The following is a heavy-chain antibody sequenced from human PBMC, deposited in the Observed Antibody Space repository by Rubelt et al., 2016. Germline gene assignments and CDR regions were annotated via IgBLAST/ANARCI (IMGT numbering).Heavy chain of an antibody. CDR1: GGSISSYY. V-gene: IGHV4-59*08. CDR2: IYYSGST. CDR3: ARHDNYESSGYPWYFDL. Sequence: QVQLQESGPGLVKPSETLSLTCTVSGGSISSYYWSWIRQPPGKGLEWIGYIYYSGSTNYNPSLQGRVTISIATSKTQFSLKLSSVTAADTAVYYCARHDNYESSGYPWYFDLWGRGTLVTVSS. D-gene: IGHD3-22*01. J-gene: IGHJ2*01.